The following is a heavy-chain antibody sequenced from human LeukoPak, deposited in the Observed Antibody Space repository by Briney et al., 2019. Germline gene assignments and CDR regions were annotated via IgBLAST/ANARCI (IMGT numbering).Heavy chain of an antibody. J-gene: IGHJ3*02. D-gene: IGHD6-19*01. CDR2: IIPILGIA. CDR1: GGTFSSYA. Sequence: ASVKVSCKASGGTFSSYAISWERQAPGQGLEWMGRIIPILGIANYAQKFQGRVTITADKSTSTAYMELSSLRSEDTAVYYCASPRDDSSGWYDAFDIWGQGTMVTVSS. V-gene: IGHV1-69*04. CDR3: ASPRDDSSGWYDAFDI.